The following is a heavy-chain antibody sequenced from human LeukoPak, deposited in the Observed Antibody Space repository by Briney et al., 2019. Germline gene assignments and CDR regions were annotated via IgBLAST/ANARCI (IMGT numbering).Heavy chain of an antibody. CDR2: ISYDGSKE. D-gene: IGHD3-16*01. Sequence: PGGSLRLSCAASGFTFSNYAMHWVRQAPGKGLEWVAVISYDGSKEHYGDSVKGRFSISRDNSKNTLYLQMNSLRAEDTAVYYCAKEYDSLYYFDYWGQGTLVTVSS. J-gene: IGHJ4*02. CDR3: AKEYDSLYYFDY. CDR1: GFTFSNYA. V-gene: IGHV3-30*18.